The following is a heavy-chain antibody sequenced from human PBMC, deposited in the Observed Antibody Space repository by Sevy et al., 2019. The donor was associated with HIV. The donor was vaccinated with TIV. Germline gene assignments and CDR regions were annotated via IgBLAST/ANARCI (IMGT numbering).Heavy chain of an antibody. CDR3: ARGGRKGQGGGIAARRKY. V-gene: IGHV3-30-3*01. CDR1: GFTCSSYA. D-gene: IGHD6-6*01. CDR2: ISYDGSNK. Sequence: GGSLRLSCAASGFTCSSYAMHWVRQAPGKGLEWVAVISYDGSNKYYADSVKGRFTISRDNSKNTLYLQMNSLRAEDTAGYYCARGGRKGQGGGIAARRKYWGQGTLVTVSS. J-gene: IGHJ4*02.